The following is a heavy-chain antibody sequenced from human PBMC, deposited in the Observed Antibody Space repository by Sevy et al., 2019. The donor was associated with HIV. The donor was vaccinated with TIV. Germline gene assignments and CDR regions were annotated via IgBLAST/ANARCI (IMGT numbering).Heavy chain of an antibody. CDR1: GFTVSDNY. V-gene: IGHV3-66*02. CDR3: AGRVTSDSFDI. J-gene: IGHJ3*02. D-gene: IGHD5-18*01. Sequence: GGSLRLSCAASGFTVSDNYMSWVRQAPGKGLEWVSLIYSGGSTYYADSVKGRFTISRDNSKNTRYLKMDSLRAEDTAVYYCAGRVTSDSFDIWGQGTMVTVSS. CDR2: IYSGGST.